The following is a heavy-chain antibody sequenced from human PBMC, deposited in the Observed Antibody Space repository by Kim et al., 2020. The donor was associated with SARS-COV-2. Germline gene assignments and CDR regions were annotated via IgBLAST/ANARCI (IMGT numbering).Heavy chain of an antibody. V-gene: IGHV4-4*02. Sequence: SETLSLTCAVSGGSISSSNWWSWVRQPPGRGLEWIGEIYHSGSTNYNPSLKSRVTISVDKSKNQFSLKLSSVTAADTAVYYCARGLTGYYKRAYDAFDIWGRGATVTVSS. CDR3: ARGLTGYYKRAYDAFDI. J-gene: IGHJ3*02. CDR2: IYHSGST. D-gene: IGHD3-9*01. CDR1: GGSISSSNW.